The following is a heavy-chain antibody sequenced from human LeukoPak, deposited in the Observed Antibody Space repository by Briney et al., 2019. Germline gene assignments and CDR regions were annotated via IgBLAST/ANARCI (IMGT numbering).Heavy chain of an antibody. CDR3: ARDLPPDYGNYGDFDY. D-gene: IGHD4-11*01. V-gene: IGHV3-7*01. J-gene: IGHJ4*02. Sequence: QSGGSLRLSCAASGFTFSTYWMTWVRQAPGKGLEWVANIKQDGSEKYYVDSVKGRFTISRDNVQNSLYLQMNSLRAEDTAVYYCARDLPPDYGNYGDFDYWGQGTLVTVSS. CDR1: GFTFSTYW. CDR2: IKQDGSEK.